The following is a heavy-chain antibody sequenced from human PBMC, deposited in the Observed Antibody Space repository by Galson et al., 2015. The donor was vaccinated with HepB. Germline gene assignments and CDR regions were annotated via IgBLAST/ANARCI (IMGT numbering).Heavy chain of an antibody. CDR3: ARDPVGLIVIVMPWGPYFDN. CDR1: GFTFNNYA. V-gene: IGHV3-30*04. Sequence: SLRLSCAASGFTFNNYAMHWVRQAPGKGLEWVAFISFDGKKRYYADSVRGRFTISRDNSKNTLYLQLNSLGPEDTAVYYCARDPVGLIVIVMPWGPYFDNWGQGTLVTVSS. D-gene: IGHD2-21*01. CDR2: ISFDGKKR. J-gene: IGHJ4*02.